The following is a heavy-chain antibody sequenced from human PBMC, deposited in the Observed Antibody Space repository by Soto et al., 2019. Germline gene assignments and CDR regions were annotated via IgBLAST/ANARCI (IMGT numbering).Heavy chain of an antibody. CDR2: ISYDGSNK. Sequence: QVQLVQSGAEVKKPGASVKVSCKASGYTFSSYGMHWVRQAPGKGLEWVAVISYDGSNKYYADSVKGRFTISRDNSKNTLYLQMNSLRAEDTAVYYCAKMGGYGASYFDYWGQGTLVTVSS. CDR3: AKMGGYGASYFDY. V-gene: IGHV3-30*18. D-gene: IGHD5-18*01. CDR1: GYTFSSYG. J-gene: IGHJ4*02.